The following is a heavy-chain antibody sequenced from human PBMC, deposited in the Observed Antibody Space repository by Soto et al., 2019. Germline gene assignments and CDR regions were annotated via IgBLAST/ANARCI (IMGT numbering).Heavy chain of an antibody. D-gene: IGHD1-1*01. CDR1: GGSFSENH. CDR2: IQNTGGT. CDR3: ARSRNLDA. J-gene: IGHJ6*02. V-gene: IGHV4-34*01. Sequence: VQVQQWGAGLLKPSETLSLTCAVYGGSFSENHWSWIRQPPGQGLEWIGEIQNTGGTNYSPSLKSRVSISVYRSKNQLSLSLTSVSAADMAVYYSARSRNLDARGQGTTVSVS.